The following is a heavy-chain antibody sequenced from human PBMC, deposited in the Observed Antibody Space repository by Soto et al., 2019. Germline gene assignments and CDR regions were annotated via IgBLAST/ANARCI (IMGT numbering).Heavy chain of an antibody. CDR1: GGSISSDDYY. CDR3: ARDRSNSPDYFDY. J-gene: IGHJ4*02. V-gene: IGHV4-30-4*01. CDR2: IYYSGRT. Sequence: SESLSLTCTVSGGSISSDDYYWSWIPQPPGKGLEWIGYIYYSGRTSYNPSLSGRLTISKDTSKNQFSLRLNSVTAADTAVYYCARDRSNSPDYFDYWGQGTLVTVSS. D-gene: IGHD6-6*01.